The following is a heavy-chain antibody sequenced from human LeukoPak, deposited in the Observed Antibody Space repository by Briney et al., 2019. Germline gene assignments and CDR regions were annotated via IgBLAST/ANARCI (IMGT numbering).Heavy chain of an antibody. Sequence: ASVKVSCKASGYTFTSYDINWVRQATGQGLEWMGWVNPNSGSTGYAQKFQGRVTITRNTSISTAYMELSGLRSEDTAVYYCARGRSAGYPYYFEYWGQGTLVTVSS. D-gene: IGHD5-12*01. CDR2: VNPNSGST. V-gene: IGHV1-8*03. CDR1: GYTFTSYD. CDR3: ARGRSAGYPYYFEY. J-gene: IGHJ4*02.